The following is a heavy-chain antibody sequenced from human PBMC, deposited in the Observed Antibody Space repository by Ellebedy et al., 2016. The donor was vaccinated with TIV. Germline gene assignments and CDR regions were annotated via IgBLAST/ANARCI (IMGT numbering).Heavy chain of an antibody. D-gene: IGHD3-22*01. CDR3: TRGRREYDSSDHAPYNWFDP. CDR2: IRSKAYGRTT. CDR1: GFTFGDYA. V-gene: IGHV3-49*03. J-gene: IGHJ5*02. Sequence: GESLKISCTASGFTFGDYAMSWFRQAPGKGLEWVGFIRSKAYGRTTEYAASVKGRFSISRDDSKSIAYLQMNSLKNEDTAVYYCTRGRREYDSSDHAPYNWFDPWGQGTLVTVSS.